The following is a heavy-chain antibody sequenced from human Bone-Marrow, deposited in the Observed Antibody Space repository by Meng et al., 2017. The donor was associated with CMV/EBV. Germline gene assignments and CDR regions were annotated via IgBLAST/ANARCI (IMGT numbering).Heavy chain of an antibody. J-gene: IGHJ4*02. D-gene: IGHD2-2*03. V-gene: IGHV4-30-4*08. CDR1: GGSISSGDYY. CDR3: ARGGYCSRTSCYPFDY. CDR2: IYYSGST. Sequence: SETLSLTCTVSGGSISSGDYYWSWIRQPPGKGLEWIGYIYYSGSTYDNPSLKSRVTISVDTSKNQFSLKLSSVTAADTAVYYCARGGYCSRTSCYPFDYWGQGTLVTVSS.